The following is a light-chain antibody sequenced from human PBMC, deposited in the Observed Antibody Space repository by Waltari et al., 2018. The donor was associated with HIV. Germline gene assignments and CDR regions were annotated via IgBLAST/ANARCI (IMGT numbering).Light chain of an antibody. Sequence: QLVLTQSPSASASLGASVNLTCPLTSGHNSSAIAWPQQQPEKVPRYLMKINSDGSHSKGDGIPDRFSGSSSGAARYLTISSLQSEDEADYYCQTWGTGIQVFGGGTKLTVL. J-gene: IGLJ3*02. CDR3: QTWGTGIQV. CDR2: INSDGSH. V-gene: IGLV4-69*01. CDR1: SGHNSSA.